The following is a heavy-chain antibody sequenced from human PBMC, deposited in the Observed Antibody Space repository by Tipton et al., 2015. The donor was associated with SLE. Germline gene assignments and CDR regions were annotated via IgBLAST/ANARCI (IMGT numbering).Heavy chain of an antibody. Sequence: TLSLTCAVYGGSFSGYYWSWIRQPPGKGLEWIGEINHSGSTNYKPSLKSRVTISVDTSKNQFSLKLSSVTAADTAVYYCARLGTGIFDYWGQGTLVTVSS. CDR2: INHSGST. J-gene: IGHJ4*02. D-gene: IGHD1-1*01. V-gene: IGHV4-34*01. CDR1: GGSFSGYY. CDR3: ARLGTGIFDY.